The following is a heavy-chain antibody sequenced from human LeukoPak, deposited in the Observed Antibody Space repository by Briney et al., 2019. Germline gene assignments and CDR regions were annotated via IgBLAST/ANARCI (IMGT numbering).Heavy chain of an antibody. CDR3: ARGATKYTPPQRPFDY. J-gene: IGHJ4*02. V-gene: IGHV4-38-2*01. Sequence: SETLSLTCAVSGYSINSGYCWGWMRQPPGKGLEWIGSIYRSGGTYYNPSLKSRVTISVDTSKNQYSLKLGAVTAAYTAVYYCARGATKYTPPQRPFDYWGQGTLVTVSS. CDR1: GYSINSGYC. D-gene: IGHD6-25*01. CDR2: IYRSGGT.